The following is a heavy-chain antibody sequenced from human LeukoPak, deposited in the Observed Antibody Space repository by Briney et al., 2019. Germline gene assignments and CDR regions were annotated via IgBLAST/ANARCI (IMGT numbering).Heavy chain of an antibody. V-gene: IGHV3-33*06. Sequence: GGSLRLSCAASGFTFSSYGMHWVRQAPGKGLEGVAVIWEDGSNKYYADSVKGRFTISRDNSKNTMYLKMNSLRAEDTAVYYCAKDRGVYDSSGYYPSFTEYFQHWGQGTLVTVSS. D-gene: IGHD3-22*01. CDR1: GFTFSSYG. CDR2: IWEDGSNK. CDR3: AKDRGVYDSSGYYPSFTEYFQH. J-gene: IGHJ1*01.